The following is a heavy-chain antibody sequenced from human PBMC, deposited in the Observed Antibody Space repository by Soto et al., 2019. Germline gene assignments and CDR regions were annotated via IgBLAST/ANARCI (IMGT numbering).Heavy chain of an antibody. Sequence: KQSQTLSLTCAISGDSVSSNSAAWNWIRQSPSRGLEWLGRTYYRSKWYNDYAVSVKSRITINPDTSKNQFSLQLNSVTPETTAVYYCARDLPGGLGYLDAFDIWGQGTMVTVSS. J-gene: IGHJ3*02. D-gene: IGHD7-27*01. CDR3: ARDLPGGLGYLDAFDI. CDR1: GDSVSSNSAA. V-gene: IGHV6-1*01. CDR2: TYYRSKWYN.